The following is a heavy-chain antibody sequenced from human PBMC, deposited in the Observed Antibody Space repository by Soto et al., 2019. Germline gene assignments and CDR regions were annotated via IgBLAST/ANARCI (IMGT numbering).Heavy chain of an antibody. V-gene: IGHV3-21*01. J-gene: IGHJ1*01. CDR2: ISSSSSYI. D-gene: IGHD2-21*01. CDR3: AIFSPNKGEHTSLQH. Sequence: KGLDWVSSISSSSSYIYYADSVKGRFTISRDNAKNSLYLQMNSLRAEDTAVYYCAIFSPNKGEHTSLQH.